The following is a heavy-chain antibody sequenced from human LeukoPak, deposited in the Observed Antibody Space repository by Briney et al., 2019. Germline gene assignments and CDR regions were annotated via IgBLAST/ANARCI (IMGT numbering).Heavy chain of an antibody. J-gene: IGHJ4*02. Sequence: PGRSLRLSCAASGFTFSSYAMHWVRQAPGKGLEWVAVISYDGSNKYYADSVKGRFTISRDNSKNTLYLQMNSLRAEDTAVYYCARRGSANYYGSGSYFDYWGQGTLATVSS. CDR1: GFTFSSYA. CDR3: ARRGSANYYGSGSYFDY. V-gene: IGHV3-30-3*01. CDR2: ISYDGSNK. D-gene: IGHD3-10*01.